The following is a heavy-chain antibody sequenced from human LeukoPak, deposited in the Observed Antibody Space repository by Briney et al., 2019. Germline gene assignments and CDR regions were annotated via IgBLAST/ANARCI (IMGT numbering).Heavy chain of an antibody. Sequence: GGSLRLSCAVSGFTVSSNYMTWVRQAPGKGLEWVSLIYSGGSTYYADSVKGRFTISRDNSKNTLYLQMNSLRAEDTAVYYCARDGLGPREVFDYWGQGTLVTVSS. CDR3: ARDGLGPREVFDY. D-gene: IGHD1-26*01. V-gene: IGHV3-53*01. CDR1: GFTVSSNY. CDR2: IYSGGST. J-gene: IGHJ4*02.